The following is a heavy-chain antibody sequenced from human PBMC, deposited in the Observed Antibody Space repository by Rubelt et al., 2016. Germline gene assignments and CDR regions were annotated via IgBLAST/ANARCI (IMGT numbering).Heavy chain of an antibody. CDR1: GYTFAGHY. CDR2: INPNSGGT. V-gene: IGHV1-2*02. CDR3: ARDGVGGSSSYYYFDQ. D-gene: IGHD1-26*01. J-gene: IGHJ4*01. Sequence: GQLVQSGAEVKKPGASVKVSCKASGYTFAGHYMHWVRQAPGQGLEWVGWINPNSGGTNYAQKFQGRVTMTRDTSIKTAYMELNRLRSDDTAVYYCARDGVGGSSSYYYFDQWGHGSLVTVSS.